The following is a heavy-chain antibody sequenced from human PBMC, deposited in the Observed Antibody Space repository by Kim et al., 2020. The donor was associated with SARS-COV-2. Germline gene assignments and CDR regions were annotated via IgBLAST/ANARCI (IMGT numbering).Heavy chain of an antibody. CDR2: NQ. Sequence: NQTYAQGFTGRFVFSLDTSVSTAYLQISSLKAEDTAVYYCASGPWLTLFDYWGQGTLVTVSS. CDR3: ASGPWLTLFDY. V-gene: IGHV7-4-1*02. J-gene: IGHJ4*02. D-gene: IGHD6-19*01.